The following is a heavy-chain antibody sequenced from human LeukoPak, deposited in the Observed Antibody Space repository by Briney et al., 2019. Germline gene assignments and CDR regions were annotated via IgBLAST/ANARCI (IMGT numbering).Heavy chain of an antibody. CDR3: AKNPRHVNSSPYYYYMDV. CDR2: ISGSGGST. J-gene: IGHJ6*03. V-gene: IGHV3-23*01. D-gene: IGHD6-6*01. Sequence: GGSLRLSCAASGFTFSYYYMHWVRQVPGKGLEWVSAISGSGGSTYYADSVKGRFTISRDNSKNTLYLQMNSLRAEDTAVYYCAKNPRHVNSSPYYYYMDVWGKGTTVTVSS. CDR1: GFTFSYYY.